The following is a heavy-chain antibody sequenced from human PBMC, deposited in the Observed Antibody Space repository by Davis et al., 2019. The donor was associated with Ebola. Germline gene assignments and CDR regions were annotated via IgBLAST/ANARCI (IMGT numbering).Heavy chain of an antibody. CDR3: AKGDRMDV. CDR1: GFTFSSYG. Sequence: GESLKISCAASGFTFSSYGMHWVRQAPGKGLEWVAFIRYDGSNKYYADSVKGRFTISRDNSKNTLYLQMNSLRAEDTVVYYCAKGDRMDVWGKGTTVTVSS. V-gene: IGHV3-30*02. J-gene: IGHJ6*04. CDR2: IRYDGSNK.